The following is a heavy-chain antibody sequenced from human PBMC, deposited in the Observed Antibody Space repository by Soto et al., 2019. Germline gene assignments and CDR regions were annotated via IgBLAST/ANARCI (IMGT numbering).Heavy chain of an antibody. CDR3: AKDLAPDIVATRIGKGYCSGGSCYGVFDY. V-gene: IGHV3-23*01. D-gene: IGHD2-15*01. CDR1: GFTFSSYA. CDR2: ISGSGGST. Sequence: EVQLLESGGGLVQPGGSLRLSCAASGFTFSSYAMSWVRQAPGKGLEWVSAISGSGGSTYYADSVKGRFTISRDNSKNVLYLQMNSLRAEDTAVYYCAKDLAPDIVATRIGKGYCSGGSCYGVFDYWGQGTLVTVSS. J-gene: IGHJ4*02.